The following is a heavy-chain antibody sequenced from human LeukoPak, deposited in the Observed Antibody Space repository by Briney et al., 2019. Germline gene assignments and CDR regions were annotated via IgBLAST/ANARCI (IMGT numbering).Heavy chain of an antibody. D-gene: IGHD3-22*01. CDR3: ARVKTYYYDSSGQGGEYYFDY. Sequence: TGGSLRLSCAASGFTFSSYAMHWVRQAPGKGLEWVAVISYDGSNKYYADSVKGRFTISRDNSKNTLYLQMNSLRAEDTAVYYCARVKTYYYDSSGQGGEYYFDYWGQGTLVTVSS. CDR2: ISYDGSNK. CDR1: GFTFSSYA. J-gene: IGHJ4*02. V-gene: IGHV3-30*04.